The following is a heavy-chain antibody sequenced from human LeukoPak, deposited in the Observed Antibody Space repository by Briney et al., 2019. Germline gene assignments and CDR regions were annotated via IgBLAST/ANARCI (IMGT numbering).Heavy chain of an antibody. Sequence: GGSLRLSCAASGFTLSNFGMHWVRQAPGKGLEWVAFVRPDGSSNYYADSVKGRFTISRDNAKNSLYLQMNSLRAEDTAVYYCASREYWGQGTLVTVSS. V-gene: IGHV3-30*02. CDR2: VRPDGSSN. D-gene: IGHD5-24*01. J-gene: IGHJ4*02. CDR3: ASREY. CDR1: GFTLSNFG.